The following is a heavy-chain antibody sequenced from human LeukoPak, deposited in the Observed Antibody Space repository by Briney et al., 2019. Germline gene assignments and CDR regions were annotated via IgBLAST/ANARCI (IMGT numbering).Heavy chain of an antibody. D-gene: IGHD3-22*01. J-gene: IGHJ4*02. CDR1: GFTFSSYS. CDR2: ISSSSSYI. Sequence: GGSLKLSCAASGFTFSSYSMNWVRQAPGKGLEWVSSISSSSSYIYYADSVKGRFTVSRDNSKNTLYLQMSSLRAEDTAVYYCVKGGLYYYDASGYNYWGQGTLVTVSS. V-gene: IGHV3-21*01. CDR3: VKGGLYYYDASGYNY.